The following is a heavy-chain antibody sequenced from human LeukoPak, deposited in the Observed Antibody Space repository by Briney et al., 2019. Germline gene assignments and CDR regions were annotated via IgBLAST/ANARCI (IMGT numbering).Heavy chain of an antibody. J-gene: IGHJ4*02. V-gene: IGHV3-7*01. CDR1: GFTFSSYW. CDR3: VRGFPYDYSVTLGY. D-gene: IGHD4-11*01. CDR2: INHNGNVN. Sequence: GGSLRLSCAASGFTFSSYWMNWARQAPGKGLEWVASINHNGNVNYYVDSVKGRFTISSDNAKSSLYLQMNNLRAEDTAVYYCVRGFPYDYSVTLGYWGQGTLVTVSS.